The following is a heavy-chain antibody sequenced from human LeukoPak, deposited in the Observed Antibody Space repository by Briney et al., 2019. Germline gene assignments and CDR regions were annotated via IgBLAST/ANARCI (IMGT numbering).Heavy chain of an antibody. D-gene: IGHD4/OR15-4a*01. Sequence: SETLSLTCTVSGGSISSSSYYWGWIRQPPGKGLEWIGSIYYSGSTYYNPSLKSRVTISVDTSKNQFSLKLSSVTAADTAVYYCARATGYGAKTLDYWGQGTLVTVSS. CDR2: IYYSGST. V-gene: IGHV4-39*07. J-gene: IGHJ4*02. CDR3: ARATGYGAKTLDY. CDR1: GGSISSSSYY.